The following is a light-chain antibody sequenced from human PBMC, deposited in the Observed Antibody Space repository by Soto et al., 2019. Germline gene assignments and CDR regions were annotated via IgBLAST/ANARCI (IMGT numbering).Light chain of an antibody. V-gene: IGKV3-20*01. CDR2: GAA. Sequence: ELVLTQSPGTLSLSPGERATLSCRASQSVSRGYLAWYQHKPGQAPRLLIYGAASRATGIPDRFSGSGSGTDFTLTISRLESEDFAVYFCHQYGSSSWTFGQGTKVDIK. J-gene: IGKJ1*01. CDR3: HQYGSSSWT. CDR1: QSVSRGY.